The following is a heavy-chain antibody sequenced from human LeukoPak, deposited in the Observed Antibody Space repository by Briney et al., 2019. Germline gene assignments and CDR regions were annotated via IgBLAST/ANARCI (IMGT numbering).Heavy chain of an antibody. V-gene: IGHV4-34*01. CDR1: GGSFSGYC. CDR2: INHSGST. D-gene: IGHD3-10*01. J-gene: IGHJ4*02. CDR3: ARHYYGSGSYNYGFDY. Sequence: SETLSLTCAVYGGSFSGYCWSWIRQAPGKGLEWMGEINHSGSTNYNPSLKSRVTISVDTSKNQSSLMLSSVTAADTAVYYCARHYYGSGSYNYGFDYWGQGTLVTVSS.